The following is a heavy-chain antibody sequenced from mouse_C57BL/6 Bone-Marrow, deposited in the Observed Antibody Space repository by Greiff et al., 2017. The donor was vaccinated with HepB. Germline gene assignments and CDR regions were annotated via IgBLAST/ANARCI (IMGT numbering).Heavy chain of an antibody. CDR2: INPNNGGT. CDR1: GYTFTDYN. J-gene: IGHJ2*01. Sequence: EVQGVESGPELVKPGASVKMSCKASGYTFTDYNMHWVKQSHGKSLEWIGYINPNNGGTSYNQKFKGKATLTVNKSSSTAYMELRSLTSEDSAVYYCASKGIPKEKDFDYWGQGTTLTVSS. D-gene: IGHD5-1-1*01. V-gene: IGHV1-22*01. CDR3: ASKGIPKEKDFDY.